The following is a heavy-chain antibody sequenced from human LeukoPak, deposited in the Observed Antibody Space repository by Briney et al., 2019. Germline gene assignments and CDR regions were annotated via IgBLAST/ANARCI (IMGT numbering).Heavy chain of an antibody. CDR1: GFTFSSYW. J-gene: IGHJ3*01. CDR3: AREWDNWDDAFHDAFDL. V-gene: IGHV3-7*01. D-gene: IGHD1-20*01. CDR2: IREDGSEK. Sequence: GGSLRLSCAASGFTFSSYWMTWVRQAPGKGLEWVANIREDGSEKYYVDSVKGRFTVSRDNAKNSLYLQVNSLRAEDTAVYYCAREWDNWDDAFHDAFDLWGQGTTVIVSS.